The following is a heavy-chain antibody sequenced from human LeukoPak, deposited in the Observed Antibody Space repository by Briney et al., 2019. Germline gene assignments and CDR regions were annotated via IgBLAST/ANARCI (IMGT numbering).Heavy chain of an antibody. D-gene: IGHD4-17*01. V-gene: IGHV3-23*01. J-gene: IGHJ4*02. CDR2: ISGSGGNT. CDR3: ARGRGGDYVPSRFDF. Sequence: SGGSLRLSCSGSGFAFSGFAMGWVRQAPGKGLEWVSSISGSGGNTYCADSVEGRFTVSRDNSENTVYLQMNSLRAEDTALYYCARGRGGDYVPSRFDFWGQGTLVTVSS. CDR1: GFAFSGFA.